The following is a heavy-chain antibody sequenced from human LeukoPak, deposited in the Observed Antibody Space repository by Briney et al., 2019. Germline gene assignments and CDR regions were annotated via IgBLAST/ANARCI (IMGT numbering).Heavy chain of an antibody. CDR1: GFTFSSNG. CDR2: IRYDGSNK. D-gene: IGHD1-26*01. Sequence: PGGSLRLSCEASGFTFSSNGMHWVRQAPGKGLEWVTFIRYDGSNKYYADSVKGRFTISRDNSKNTLYLQMNSLRAEDTAVYCCAKSGDLLSSFDIWGQGTMVTVSS. V-gene: IGHV3-30*02. CDR3: AKSGDLLSSFDI. J-gene: IGHJ3*02.